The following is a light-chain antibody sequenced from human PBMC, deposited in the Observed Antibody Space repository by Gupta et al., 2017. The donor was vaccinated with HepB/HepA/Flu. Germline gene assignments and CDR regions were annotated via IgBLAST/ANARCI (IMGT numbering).Light chain of an antibody. V-gene: IGLV3-1*01. J-gene: IGLJ3*02. CDR1: KLGDTY. Sequence: SYQLTQPPSVSVPPGQTASITCSGDKLGDTYACWYQQKPGLSPVMIIYQDTKRPSGIPERFSGSNSGNTATLTISGTQAADEADYYCQAWDSSTGVFGGGTRLTVL. CDR3: QAWDSSTGV. CDR2: QDT.